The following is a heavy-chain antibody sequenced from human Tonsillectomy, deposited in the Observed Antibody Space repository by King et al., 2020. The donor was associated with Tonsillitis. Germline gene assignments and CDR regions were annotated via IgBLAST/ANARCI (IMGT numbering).Heavy chain of an antibody. D-gene: IGHD2-8*01. CDR1: GFSFSKYA. CDR2: ISGGGSTS. J-gene: IGHJ4*02. Sequence: QLVESGGGLVQPGGSLRLSCAASGFSFSKYALSWVRQVPGRGLEWVSAISGGGSTSYYIDSVKGRFTISRDNSKSTLYLEMNSLRAEDTAIYYCAKDRGIVLLEYASFDFWGQRALVTVSS. V-gene: IGHV3-23*03. CDR3: AKDRGIVLLEYASFDF.